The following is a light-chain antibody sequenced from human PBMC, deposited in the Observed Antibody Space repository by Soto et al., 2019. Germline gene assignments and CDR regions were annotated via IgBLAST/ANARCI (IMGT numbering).Light chain of an antibody. CDR3: QQGGNWPLT. Sequence: EIVSTQSPATLSLSPGEGATVSCRASQSVSSHLAWYQQKRGQAPRLLIYDASSRASGIPARFSGRGSGTDFTLTISYLEPEDFAIYYCQQGGNWPLTFGQGTRLEIK. J-gene: IGKJ5*01. V-gene: IGKV3-11*01. CDR2: DAS. CDR1: QSVSSH.